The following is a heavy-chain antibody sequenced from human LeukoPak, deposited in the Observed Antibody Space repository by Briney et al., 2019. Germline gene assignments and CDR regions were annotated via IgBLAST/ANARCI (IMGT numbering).Heavy chain of an antibody. CDR3: AREYSSGPDY. J-gene: IGHJ4*02. CDR2: ISTSSSTI. Sequence: GGSLRLSCAASGFTFNDYYMSWIRQAPGKGLEWVSYISTSSSTIYYADSVKGRFTISRDNAKNSMYLQMNSLRDEDTAVYYCAREYSSGPDYWGQGTLVTVSS. CDR1: GFTFNDYY. D-gene: IGHD6-19*01. V-gene: IGHV3-11*04.